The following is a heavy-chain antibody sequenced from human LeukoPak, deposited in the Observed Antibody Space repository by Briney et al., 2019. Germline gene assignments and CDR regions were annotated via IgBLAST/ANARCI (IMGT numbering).Heavy chain of an antibody. CDR1: GGSFSGYY. J-gene: IGHJ4*02. CDR3: AGDSSGYYYGSGDY. CDR2: INHSGST. V-gene: IGHV4-34*01. D-gene: IGHD3-22*01. Sequence: PSETLSLTCAVYGGSFSGYYWSWIRQPPGKGLEWIGEINHSGSTNYNPSLKSRVTISVDTSKNQFSLRLSSVTAADTAVYYCAGDSSGYYYGSGDYWGQGTLVTVSS.